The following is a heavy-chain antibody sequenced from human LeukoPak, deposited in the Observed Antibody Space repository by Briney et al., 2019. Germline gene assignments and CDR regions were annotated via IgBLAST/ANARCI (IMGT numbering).Heavy chain of an antibody. V-gene: IGHV3-9*01. CDR3: AKEGPSSSGYQPLDS. CDR1: GFTFDDYA. Sequence: GGSLRLSCAASGFTFDDYAMHWVRQAPGKGLEWVSGISWNSGSIGYADSVKGRFTISRDNAKNSLYLQINSLRAEDTAFYYCAKEGPSSSGYQPLDSWGQGTLVTVSS. J-gene: IGHJ4*02. CDR2: ISWNSGSI. D-gene: IGHD3-22*01.